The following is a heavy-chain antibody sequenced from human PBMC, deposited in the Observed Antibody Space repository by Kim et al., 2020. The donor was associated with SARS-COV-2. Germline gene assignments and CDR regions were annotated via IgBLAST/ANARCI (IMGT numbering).Heavy chain of an antibody. CDR2: INHSGST. CDR3: ARGGLHTAMVSGSYYYGMDV. D-gene: IGHD5-18*01. J-gene: IGHJ6*02. Sequence: SETLSLTCAVYGGSFSGYYWSWIRQPPGKGLEWIGEINHSGSTNYNPSLKSRVTISVDTSKNQFSLKLSSVTAADTAVYYCARGGLHTAMVSGSYYYGMDVWGQGTTVTVSS. V-gene: IGHV4-34*01. CDR1: GGSFSGYY.